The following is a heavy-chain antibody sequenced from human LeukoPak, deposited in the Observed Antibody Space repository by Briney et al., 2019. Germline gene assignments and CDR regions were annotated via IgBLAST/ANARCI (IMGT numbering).Heavy chain of an antibody. CDR3: ARRYGNYYYYMDV. CDR1: GLTFSSYG. V-gene: IGHV3-30*02. J-gene: IGHJ6*03. D-gene: IGHD2-15*01. CDR2: IRYDGSNK. Sequence: GGSLRLSCAASGLTFSSYGMHWVRQAPGKGLEWVAFIRYDGSNKYYVDSVKGRFTISRDNSKSTLYLQMNSLRAEDTAVYYCARRYGNYYYYMDVWGKGTTVTVSS.